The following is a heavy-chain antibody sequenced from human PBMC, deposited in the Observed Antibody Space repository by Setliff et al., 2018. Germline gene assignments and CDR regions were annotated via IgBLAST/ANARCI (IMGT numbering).Heavy chain of an antibody. CDR3: ARGNARSSVWYVVPHFDY. V-gene: IGHV4-4*08. CDR2: IYSSGST. CDR1: GGAISNYY. J-gene: IGHJ4*02. D-gene: IGHD6-19*01. Sequence: SETLSLTCTVSGGAISNYYWSWIRQPPGKGLEWIGYIYSSGSTNYNPSLKSRVAISLDTSKSQFSLRLSSLTAADTAVYYCARGNARSSVWYVVPHFDYWGQGTLVTVSS.